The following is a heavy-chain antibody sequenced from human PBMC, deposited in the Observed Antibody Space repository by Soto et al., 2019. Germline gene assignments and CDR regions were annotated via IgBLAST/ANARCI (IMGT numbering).Heavy chain of an antibody. CDR2: IIPIFGTA. CDR1: GGTFSSYA. J-gene: IGHJ6*02. CDR3: ARDGGVVNFGYYYCMDV. D-gene: IGHD2-21*01. V-gene: IGHV1-69*01. Sequence: QVQLVQSGAEVKKPGSSVKVSCKASGGTFSSYAISWVRQAPGQGLEWMGGIIPIFGTANYAQKFQGRVTITADESTSTAYMELSSLRSEDTAVYYCARDGGVVNFGYYYCMDVWGQGTTVTVSS.